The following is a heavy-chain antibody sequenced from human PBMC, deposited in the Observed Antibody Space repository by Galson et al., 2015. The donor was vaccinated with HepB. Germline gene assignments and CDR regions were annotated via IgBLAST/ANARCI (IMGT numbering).Heavy chain of an antibody. CDR1: GGSISSGGYS. J-gene: IGHJ2*01. CDR2: IYHSGST. Sequence: TLSLTCAVSGGSISSGGYSWSWIRQPPGKGLEWIGYIYHSGSTYYNPSLKSRVTISVGRSKNQFSLKLSSVTAADTAVYYCARDLGWECHWYFDLWGRGTLVTVSS. CDR3: ARDLGWECHWYFDL. V-gene: IGHV4-30-2*01. D-gene: IGHD1-26*01.